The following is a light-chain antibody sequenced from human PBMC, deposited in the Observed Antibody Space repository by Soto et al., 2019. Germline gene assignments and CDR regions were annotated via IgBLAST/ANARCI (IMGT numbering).Light chain of an antibody. Sequence: EIVMTQSPATLSVSPGERATLSFRASQSVSSNLAWYQQKPGQAPRLLIYGASTGATGVPPRFSGSGSGTDFTLTVNSLQSEDIAVYYCQQYHNWPVTFGGGTKVDIK. CDR1: QSVSSN. J-gene: IGKJ4*01. CDR3: QQYHNWPVT. CDR2: GAS. V-gene: IGKV3-15*01.